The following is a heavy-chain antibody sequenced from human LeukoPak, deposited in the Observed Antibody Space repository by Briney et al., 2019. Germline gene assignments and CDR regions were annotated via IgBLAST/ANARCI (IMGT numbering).Heavy chain of an antibody. V-gene: IGHV3-23*01. Sequence: GGSLRLSCVASGFTFSSHAASWFRQAPGKGLEWVSTIGYGGTDKYYADSVRGRFTISKGSSENTLQMNSLSVEDTAIYYCVKHSGGVYGNSDYWGQGVLVTVSS. CDR1: GFTFSSHA. J-gene: IGHJ4*02. CDR2: IGYGGTDK. CDR3: VKHSGGVYGNSDY. D-gene: IGHD1-1*01.